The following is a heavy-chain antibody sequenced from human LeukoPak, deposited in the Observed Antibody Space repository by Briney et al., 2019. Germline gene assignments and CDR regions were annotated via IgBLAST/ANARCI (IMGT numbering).Heavy chain of an antibody. CDR3: AKVHYGDYSYFDY. V-gene: IGHV3-30*18. CDR2: ISYDGSNK. Sequence: GRSLRLSCAASGFTFSSYGMHWVHQAPGKGLEWVAVISYDGSNKYYADSVKGRFTISRDNSKNTLYLQMNSLRAEDTAVYYCAKVHYGDYSYFDYWGQGTLVTVSS. CDR1: GFTFSSYG. D-gene: IGHD4-17*01. J-gene: IGHJ4*02.